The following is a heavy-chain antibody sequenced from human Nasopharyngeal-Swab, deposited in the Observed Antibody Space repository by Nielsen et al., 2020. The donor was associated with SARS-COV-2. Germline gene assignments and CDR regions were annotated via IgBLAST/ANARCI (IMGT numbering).Heavy chain of an antibody. CDR2: IKSKTDGGTT. V-gene: IGHV3-15*07. CDR3: TTDRGFWSGRDTFDI. CDR1: GFTFSNAW. J-gene: IGHJ3*02. Sequence: LTCAASGFTFSNAWMNWVRQAPGKGLEWVGRIKSKTDGGTTDYAAPVKGRFTISRDDSKNTLYLQMNSLNTEDTAVYYCTTDRGFWSGRDTFDIWGQGTMVTVSS. D-gene: IGHD3-3*01.